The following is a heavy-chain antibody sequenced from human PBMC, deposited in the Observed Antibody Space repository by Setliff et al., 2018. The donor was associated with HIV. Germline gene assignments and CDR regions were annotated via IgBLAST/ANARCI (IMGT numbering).Heavy chain of an antibody. CDR1: GFTFSTYP. Sequence: PGGSLRLSCAASGFTFSTYPMSWVRQAPGKGLEWVSGISGSGGSTYYADSVKGRFTISRDNSKNTLYLQMNSLRAEDTAVYYCARDRVSSWPIWGQGTMVTVSS. CDR2: ISGSGGST. CDR3: ARDRVSSWPI. J-gene: IGHJ3*02. D-gene: IGHD6-13*01. V-gene: IGHV3-23*01.